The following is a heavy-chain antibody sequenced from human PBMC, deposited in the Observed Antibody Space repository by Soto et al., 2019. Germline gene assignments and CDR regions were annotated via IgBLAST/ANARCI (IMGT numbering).Heavy chain of an antibody. D-gene: IGHD3-10*01. CDR3: AHRWSDSDDY. Sequence: QITLKESGPALVKPTQPLTLTCTFSGFSLSTNGVGVGWIRQPPGKALEWLALIYWDDDRRYSSSLKSRLTITKDTSKTQVVLTMTNMDPVDTATYYCAHRWSDSDDYWGQGTLVTVSS. CDR1: GFSLSTNGVG. CDR2: IYWDDDR. J-gene: IGHJ4*02. V-gene: IGHV2-5*02.